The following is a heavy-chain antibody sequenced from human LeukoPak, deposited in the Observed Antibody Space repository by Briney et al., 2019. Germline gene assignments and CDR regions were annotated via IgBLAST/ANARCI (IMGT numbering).Heavy chain of an antibody. D-gene: IGHD3-22*01. V-gene: IGHV3-48*01. CDR2: ISSSSSTI. CDR3: ARGYDSSGSDLYYYYYMDV. J-gene: IGHJ6*03. Sequence: GGSLRLSCAASGFTFSSYWMSWVRQTPGKGLEWVSYISSSSSTIYYADSVKGRFTISRDNAKNSLYLQMNSLRAEDTAVYYCARGYDSSGSDLYYYYYMDVWGKGTTVTVSS. CDR1: GFTFSSYW.